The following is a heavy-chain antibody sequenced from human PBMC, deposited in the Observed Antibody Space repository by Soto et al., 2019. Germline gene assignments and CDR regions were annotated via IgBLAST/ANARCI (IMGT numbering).Heavy chain of an antibody. CDR1: SGSISSSNW. Sequence: SETLSLTCAVSSGSISSSNWWSWVRQPPGKGLEWIGEIYHSGSTNYNPSLKSRVTISVDKSKNQFSLKLSSVTAADTAVYYCARRTVVVVAATNYYYMDVWGKGTTVTVSS. CDR3: ARRTVVVVAATNYYYMDV. D-gene: IGHD2-15*01. V-gene: IGHV4-4*02. CDR2: IYHSGST. J-gene: IGHJ6*03.